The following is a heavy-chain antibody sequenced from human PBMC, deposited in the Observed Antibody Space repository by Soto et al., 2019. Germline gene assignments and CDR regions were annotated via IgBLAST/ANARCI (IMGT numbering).Heavy chain of an antibody. V-gene: IGHV4-61*01. CDR2: IYYSGST. Sequence: PSETLSLTCTVSGGSVSSGSYYWSWIRQPPGKGLEWIGYIYYSGSTNYNPSLKSRVTISVDTSKNQFSLKLSSVTAADTAVYYCARDSATPYYDFWSGYSVEYYYGMDVWGQGTTVTVSS. CDR3: ARDSATPYYDFWSGYSVEYYYGMDV. D-gene: IGHD3-3*01. J-gene: IGHJ6*02. CDR1: GGSVSSGSYY.